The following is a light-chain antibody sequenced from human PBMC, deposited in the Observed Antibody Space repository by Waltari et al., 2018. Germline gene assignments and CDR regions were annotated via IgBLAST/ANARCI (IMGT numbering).Light chain of an antibody. CDR1: QRVSSN. CDR2: GAF. J-gene: IGKJ2*01. Sequence: EIVMTQSPATLSVSPGERATLSCRASQRVSSNLAWYQQKPGQAHRLLIYGAFNRATDIPVRFSGSGSGTEFTLTISSLQSEDFAVYYCQQYNNWPLYTFGQGTKLEIK. CDR3: QQYNNWPLYT. V-gene: IGKV3-15*01.